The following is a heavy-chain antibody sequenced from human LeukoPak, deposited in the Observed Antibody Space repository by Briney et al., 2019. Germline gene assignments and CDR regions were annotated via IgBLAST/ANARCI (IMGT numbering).Heavy chain of an antibody. J-gene: IGHJ3*02. CDR3: ARALNDFWSGYYLDAFDI. V-gene: IGHV1-46*03. Sequence: ASVKVSCKASGYTFTSYYMHWVRQAPGQGLEWMGIINPSGGSTSHAQKFQGRVTMTRDTSTSTVYMELSSLRSEDTAVYYCARALNDFWSGYYLDAFDIWGQGTMVTVSS. CDR1: GYTFTSYY. CDR2: INPSGGST. D-gene: IGHD3-3*01.